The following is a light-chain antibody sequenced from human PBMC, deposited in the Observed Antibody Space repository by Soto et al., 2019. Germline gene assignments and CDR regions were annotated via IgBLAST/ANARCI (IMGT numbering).Light chain of an antibody. CDR2: GAF. Sequence: EIVKKQFSVTMFVSAGERVTLSGRASQSVSSNLAWYQPTPRQATRLIIYGAFTRANGIPARFSGTGSGADFTLTISSLEPEDFAFYDCQQRSNWPPITFGQGTRLEIK. CDR3: QQRSNWPPIT. V-gene: IGKV3-11*01. J-gene: IGKJ5*01. CDR1: QSVSSN.